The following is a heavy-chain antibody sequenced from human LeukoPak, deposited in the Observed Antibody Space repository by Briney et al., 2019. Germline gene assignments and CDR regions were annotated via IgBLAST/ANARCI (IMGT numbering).Heavy chain of an antibody. J-gene: IGHJ4*02. CDR2: VNSDGSST. CDR1: GFTFSRYW. V-gene: IGHV3-74*01. D-gene: IGHD3-10*01. CDR3: AAPGNYGSGPFDF. Sequence: GGSLRLSCAASGFTFSRYWVHCVRHAPGKGLVWGSRVNSDGSSTTYAEAVQGRFTISGDNAKNTLYLQMNSLRAEDTAVYYCAAPGNYGSGPFDFWGQGILVTVSS.